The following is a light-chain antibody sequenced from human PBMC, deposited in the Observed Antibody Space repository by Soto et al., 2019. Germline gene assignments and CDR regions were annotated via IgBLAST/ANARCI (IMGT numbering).Light chain of an antibody. CDR2: AAS. CDR3: QQSYSIPYS. Sequence: DIQMTQSPSSLSASVGDRVTITCRASQSISSYLNWYQQKPGKAPKLLIYAASSLQSGVPSRFSGSGSGTEFTLTISSLQPEEFATYYCQQSYSIPYSFGQGTKLEIK. CDR1: QSISSY. V-gene: IGKV1-39*01. J-gene: IGKJ2*01.